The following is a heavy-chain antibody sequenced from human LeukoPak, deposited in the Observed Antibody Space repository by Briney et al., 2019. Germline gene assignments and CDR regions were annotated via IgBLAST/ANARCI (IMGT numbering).Heavy chain of an antibody. CDR2: ISWNSGSI. CDR1: GFTFDDYA. V-gene: IGHV3-9*01. J-gene: IGHJ5*02. CDR3: TKDLWFDP. Sequence: PGRSLRLSCAASGFTFDDYAMHWVRHAPGKGLEWVSGISWNSGSIGYADSMKGRFTISRDNAKNSLYLQMNSLRAEDTALYYCTKDLWFDPWGQGTLVTVSS.